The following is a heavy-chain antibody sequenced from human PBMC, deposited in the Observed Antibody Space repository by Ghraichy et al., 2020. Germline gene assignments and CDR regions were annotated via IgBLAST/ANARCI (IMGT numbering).Heavy chain of an antibody. CDR3: ARHTAVAGTRGFDF. Sequence: SETLSLTCTVTDGSITTNWWSWVHQPPGKGLEWIGETSYSGRSKYNPSLESRVFISMDMSKNQFSVELNSVTAADTAVYYCARHTAVAGTRGFDFWGQGSLVTVSS. V-gene: IGHV4-4*02. CDR1: DGSITTNW. CDR2: TSYSGRS. D-gene: IGHD6-19*01. J-gene: IGHJ4*02.